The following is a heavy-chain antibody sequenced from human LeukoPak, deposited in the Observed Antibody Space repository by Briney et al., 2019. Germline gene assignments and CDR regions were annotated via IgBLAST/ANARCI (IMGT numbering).Heavy chain of an antibody. V-gene: IGHV4-4*07. CDR3: ARETRNQRYYYDSSALDV. CDR2: IYTSGST. J-gene: IGHJ6*02. CDR1: GGSISSYY. D-gene: IGHD3-22*01. Sequence: SETLSLTCTVSGGSISSYYWSWIRQPAGKGLECIGRIYTSGSTNYNPSLKSRVTMSVDTSKNQFSLKLSSVTAADTAVYYCARETRNQRYYYDSSALDVWGQGTTVTVSS.